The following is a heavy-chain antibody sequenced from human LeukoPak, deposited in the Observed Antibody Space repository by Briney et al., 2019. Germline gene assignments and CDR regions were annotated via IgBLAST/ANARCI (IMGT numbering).Heavy chain of an antibody. D-gene: IGHD6-19*01. Sequence: ASVKVSCKASGYSFTSNVISWVRQAPGQGLEWMGWISAYNGNTNYAQKLQGRVTMTTDTSTSTAHMELRSLRSDDTAVYDCARFGLGKHIEVAGIPFDIWGQGTMVTVSS. V-gene: IGHV1-18*01. CDR2: ISAYNGNT. CDR1: GYSFTSNV. CDR3: ARFGLGKHIEVAGIPFDI. J-gene: IGHJ3*02.